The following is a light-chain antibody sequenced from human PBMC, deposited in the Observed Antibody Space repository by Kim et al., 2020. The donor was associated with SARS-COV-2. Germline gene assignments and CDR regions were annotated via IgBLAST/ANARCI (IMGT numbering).Light chain of an antibody. CDR3: SSYTSSSTWV. CDR1: SSDVGSYNR. V-gene: IGLV2-18*02. CDR2: EVS. Sequence: GQSVTISSTGTSSDVGSYNRDSWYQKPPGTAPKLMIYEVSNRPSGVPDRFSGSKSGNTASLTISGLQAEDEADYYCSSYTSSSTWVFGGGTQLTVL. J-gene: IGLJ3*02.